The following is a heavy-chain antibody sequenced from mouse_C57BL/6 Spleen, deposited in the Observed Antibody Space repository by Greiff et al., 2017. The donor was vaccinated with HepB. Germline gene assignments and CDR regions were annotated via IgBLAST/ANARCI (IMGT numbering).Heavy chain of an antibody. Sequence: QVQLQQSGPELVKPGASVKISCKASGYAFSRSWMNWVKQKPGKGLEWIGRIYPGDGDTNYNGKFKGKATLTADKSSSTAYMQLSSLTSEDSAVYFCAREGDVAGFAYWGQGTLVTVSA. CDR1: GYAFSRSW. CDR2: IYPGDGDT. V-gene: IGHV1-82*01. CDR3: AREGDVAGFAY. D-gene: IGHD3-3*01. J-gene: IGHJ3*01.